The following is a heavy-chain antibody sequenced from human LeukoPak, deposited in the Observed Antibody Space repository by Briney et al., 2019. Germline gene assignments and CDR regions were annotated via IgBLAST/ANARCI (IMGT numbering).Heavy chain of an antibody. Sequence: GGSLRLSCAASGFTFSSYWMSWVRPAPGKGLEWVANIKQDGSEKYYVDSVKGRFTISRDNAKNSVDLQMNSLRTEDTAVYYCAKDVAYTFDYWGQGTLVTVSS. CDR3: AKDVAYTFDY. D-gene: IGHD3-16*01. V-gene: IGHV3-7*01. CDR2: IKQDGSEK. J-gene: IGHJ4*02. CDR1: GFTFSSYW.